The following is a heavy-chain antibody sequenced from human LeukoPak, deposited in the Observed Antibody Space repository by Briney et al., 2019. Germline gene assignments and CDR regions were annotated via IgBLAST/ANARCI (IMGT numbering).Heavy chain of an antibody. CDR1: GFSFSSYG. J-gene: IGHJ4*02. D-gene: IGHD3-22*01. CDR2: IWYDGSNK. V-gene: IGHV3-33*01. CDR3: ARSYYTSSWWFFDY. Sequence: PGGSLRLSCAASGFSFSSYGMHWVRQAPGKGLEWVAIIWYDGSNKFYADSVKGRFTISRDNSKNTLYLQMNSLRAEDTAMYYCARSYYTSSWWFFDYWGQGTLVTVSS.